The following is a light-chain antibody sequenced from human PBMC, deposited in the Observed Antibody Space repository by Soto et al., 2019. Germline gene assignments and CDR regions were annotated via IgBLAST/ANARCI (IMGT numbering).Light chain of an antibody. CDR1: QSIDSKD. CDR2: GGS. CDR3: QQYAFSPRT. V-gene: IGKV3-20*01. Sequence: EIVLTQSPGTLALSPGERATLSCRASQSIDSKDFSWYQQKPGQAPRLLIYGGSRRATGVPDRFSGAGSGTDFTLTISRLEPEDFAVFYCQQYAFSPRTFGQGTRLQIK. J-gene: IGKJ5*01.